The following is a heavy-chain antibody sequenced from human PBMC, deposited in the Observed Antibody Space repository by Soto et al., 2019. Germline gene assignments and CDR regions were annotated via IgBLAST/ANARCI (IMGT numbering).Heavy chain of an antibody. D-gene: IGHD3-22*01. Sequence: SETLSLTCAVSGYSISSGYYWGWIRQPPGKGLEWIGSIYHSGSTYYNPSLKSRVTISVDTSKNQFSLKLSSVTAADTAVYYCARESSSGYGGVDYWGQGTPVTVSS. CDR3: ARESSSGYGGVDY. V-gene: IGHV4-38-2*02. J-gene: IGHJ4*02. CDR1: GYSISSGYY. CDR2: IYHSGST.